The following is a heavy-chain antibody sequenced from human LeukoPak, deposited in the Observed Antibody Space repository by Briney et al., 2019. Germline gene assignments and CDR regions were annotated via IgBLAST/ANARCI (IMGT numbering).Heavy chain of an antibody. D-gene: IGHD3-22*01. V-gene: IGHV1-2*04. Sequence: ASVNVSCKASGYTFTSYGISWVRQAPGQGLEWMGWINPNSGGTNYAQKFQGWVTMTRDTSISTAYMELSRLRSDDTAVYYCARDTHFYDSSGYYDYWGQGTLVTVSS. CDR3: ARDTHFYDSSGYYDY. J-gene: IGHJ4*02. CDR1: GYTFTSYG. CDR2: INPNSGGT.